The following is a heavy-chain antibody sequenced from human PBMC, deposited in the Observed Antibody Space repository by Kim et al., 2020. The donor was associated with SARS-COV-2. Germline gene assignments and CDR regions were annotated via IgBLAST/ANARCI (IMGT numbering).Heavy chain of an antibody. CDR1: GFTFSNYG. CDR2: TSYDGSNK. Sequence: GGSLRLSCAASGFTFSNYGMHWVRQAPGKGLEWVAITSYDGSNKYYRDSVKGRFTISRDNSKNTLYLQMYSLGAEDTAVYYCAKSPGPYTSEIDFWGQGALVTVSS. D-gene: IGHD3-16*01. V-gene: IGHV3-30*18. J-gene: IGHJ4*02. CDR3: AKSPGPYTSEIDF.